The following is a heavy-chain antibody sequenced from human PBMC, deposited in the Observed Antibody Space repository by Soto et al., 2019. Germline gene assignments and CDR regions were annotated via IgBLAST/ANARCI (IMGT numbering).Heavy chain of an antibody. CDR1: GGAITSGDYY. J-gene: IGHJ6*02. V-gene: IGHV4-30-4*08. CDR2: IFHSGRT. CDR3: AKSLTTDGLAYFYYGMDV. Sequence: SETLSLTCSVSGGAITSGDYYWGWIRQSPGKGLEWIGYIFHSGRTFSNPSLESRISMSVDTSNNRFFLKPSSVTAADTAVYYCAKSLTTDGLAYFYYGMDVWGQGTTVTVSS. D-gene: IGHD4-17*01.